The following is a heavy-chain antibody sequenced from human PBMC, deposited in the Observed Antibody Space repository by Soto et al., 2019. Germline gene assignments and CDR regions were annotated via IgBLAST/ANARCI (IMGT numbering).Heavy chain of an antibody. J-gene: IGHJ4*02. Sequence: GASVKVSCKASGYTFTSYGISWVRQAPGQGLEWMGWISAYNGNTNYAQKLQGRVTMTTDTSTSTAYMELRSLRSDDTAVYYCARGPPGDYYDSSGYYRTFDYWGQGTLVTVSS. V-gene: IGHV1-18*04. CDR2: ISAYNGNT. CDR1: GYTFTSYG. CDR3: ARGPPGDYYDSSGYYRTFDY. D-gene: IGHD3-22*01.